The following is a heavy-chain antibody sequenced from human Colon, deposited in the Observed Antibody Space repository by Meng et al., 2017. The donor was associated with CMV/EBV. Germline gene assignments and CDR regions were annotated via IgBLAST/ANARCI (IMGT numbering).Heavy chain of an antibody. Sequence: SVKVSCKASGGTFLSYGYSWVRQAPGQGLEWMGGIIPVSGTTNYAQKFQGRVTITADRSTSTAYLELSGLRSEDTAVYYCATDPLARGVIEYFYGMDVWGQGTTVTVSS. D-gene: IGHD3-10*01. CDR2: IIPVSGTT. CDR1: GGTFLSYG. CDR3: ATDPLARGVIEYFYGMDV. V-gene: IGHV1-69*06. J-gene: IGHJ6*02.